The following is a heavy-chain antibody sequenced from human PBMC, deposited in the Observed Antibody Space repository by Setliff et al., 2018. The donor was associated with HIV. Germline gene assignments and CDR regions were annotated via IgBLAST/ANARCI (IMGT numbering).Heavy chain of an antibody. CDR2: ISSRGSTI. CDR3: ARGHYFKDV. Sequence: LRLSCAASGFTVSSYNMNWVRQAPGKGLEWVSYISSRGSTIYYADSVKGRFTISRDNAKNSLYLQMNSLRAEDTAVYHCARGHYFKDVWGQGTTGTVS. D-gene: IGHD3-22*01. V-gene: IGHV3-48*01. CDR1: GFTVSSYN. J-gene: IGHJ6*02.